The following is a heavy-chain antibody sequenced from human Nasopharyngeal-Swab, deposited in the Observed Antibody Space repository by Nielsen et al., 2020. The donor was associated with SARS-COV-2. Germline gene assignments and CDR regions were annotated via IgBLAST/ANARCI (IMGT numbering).Heavy chain of an antibody. CDR2: INPSGGST. J-gene: IGHJ5*02. Sequence: WVRQAPGQGLEWMGIINPSGGSTGYAQKFQGRVTMTRDTSTSTVYMELSSLRSEDTAVYYCARDQASGVYVLLGGYWFDPWGQGTLVTVSS. V-gene: IGHV1-46*01. D-gene: IGHD3-10*01. CDR3: ARDQASGVYVLLGGYWFDP.